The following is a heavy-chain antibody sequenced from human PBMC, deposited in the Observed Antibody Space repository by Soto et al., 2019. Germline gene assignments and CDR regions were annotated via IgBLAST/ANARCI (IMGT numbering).Heavy chain of an antibody. V-gene: IGHV3-23*01. D-gene: IGHD2-15*01. J-gene: IGHJ2*01. Sequence: PGKGLEWVSAISGSGSNTYYADSVKGRFTISRDNSKNTLYLQMNSLRIEDTAVYYCVFFFQAEDGIRDTVPVSAFLLNRSSDL. CDR2: ISGSGSNT. CDR3: VFFFQAEDGIRDTVPVSAFLLNRSSDL.